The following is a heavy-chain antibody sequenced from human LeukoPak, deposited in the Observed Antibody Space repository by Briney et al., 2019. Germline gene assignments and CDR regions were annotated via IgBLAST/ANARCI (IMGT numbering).Heavy chain of an antibody. CDR3: ATVHGGYYYYYMDV. CDR2: MNSNSGNT. J-gene: IGHJ6*03. V-gene: IGHV1-8*01. Sequence: ASVKVSCKASGYTFTTYDINWVRQATGQGLEWMGWMNSNSGNTGYAQKFRGRVTFTRDTSISTAYMDLSSLRSEDTAVYYCATVHGGYYYYYMDVWGKGTTVTVSS. CDR1: GYTFTTYD. D-gene: IGHD3-16*01.